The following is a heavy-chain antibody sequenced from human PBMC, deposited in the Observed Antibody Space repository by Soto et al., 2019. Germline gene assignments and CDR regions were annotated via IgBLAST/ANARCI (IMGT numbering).Heavy chain of an antibody. D-gene: IGHD2-2*01. CDR1: GGSFSGYY. CDR3: ARGWSVYQLPAKAAVDP. J-gene: IGHJ5*02. Sequence: SETLSLTCAVYGGSFSGYYWSWIRQPPGKGLEWIGEINHSGSTNYNPSLKSRVTISVDTSKNQFSLKLSSVTAADTAVYYCARGWSVYQLPAKAAVDPWGQGTLVTVSS. V-gene: IGHV4-34*01. CDR2: INHSGST.